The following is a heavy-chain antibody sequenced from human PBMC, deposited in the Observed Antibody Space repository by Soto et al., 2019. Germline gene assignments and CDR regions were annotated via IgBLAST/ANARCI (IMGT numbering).Heavy chain of an antibody. CDR3: ANEHIVVVTAIEPFDY. CDR1: GFTFDDYA. Sequence: EVQLVESGGGLVQPGRSLRLSCAASGFTFDDYAMHWVRQAPGKGLEWVSGISGSGGSTYYADSVKGRFTISRDNSKNTLYLQMNSLRAEDTAVYYCANEHIVVVTAIEPFDYWGQGTLVTVSS. CDR2: ISGSGGST. D-gene: IGHD2-21*02. V-gene: IGHV3-23*04. J-gene: IGHJ4*02.